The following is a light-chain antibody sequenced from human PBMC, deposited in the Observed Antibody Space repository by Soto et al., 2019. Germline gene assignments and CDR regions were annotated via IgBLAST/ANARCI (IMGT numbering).Light chain of an antibody. J-gene: IGKJ4*01. CDR3: QQRSDWPST. CDR1: QSVSSY. Sequence: EIVLTQSPATLSLSPGEKPTLSCRASQSVSSYLAWYHQKPGKAPRLLINDASNRATGIPARFSGSGSGTDFTLTISSLEPDDFAVYYCQQRSDWPSTFGGGTKVQIK. CDR2: DAS. V-gene: IGKV3-11*01.